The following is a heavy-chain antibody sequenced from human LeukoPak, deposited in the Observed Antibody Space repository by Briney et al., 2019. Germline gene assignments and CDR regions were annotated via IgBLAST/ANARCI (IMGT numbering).Heavy chain of an antibody. Sequence: PGGSLRLSCAASGFTFDDYGMSWVRQAPGKGLEWVSGFNWNGGSTGYENSVKGRVTIARDNAKNSLYLQMNSLRAEDTALCYCARRAVTTVTTSSYYYYYYMDVWGKGTTVTVSS. CDR1: GFTFDDYG. J-gene: IGHJ6*03. V-gene: IGHV3-20*04. CDR3: ARRAVTTVTTSSYYYYYYMDV. CDR2: FNWNGGST. D-gene: IGHD4-11*01.